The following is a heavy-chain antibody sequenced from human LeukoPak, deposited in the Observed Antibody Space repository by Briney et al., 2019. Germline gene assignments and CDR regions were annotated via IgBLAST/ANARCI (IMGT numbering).Heavy chain of an antibody. Sequence: GGSLRLSCAASGFTFSSYAMSWVRQAPGKGLEWVSAISGSGGSTYYADTVKGRFTISRDNSKNTLYLQMNSLRAEDTAVYYCAKVGLKMASSYYFDYWGQGTLVTVSS. V-gene: IGHV3-23*01. J-gene: IGHJ4*02. CDR3: AKVGLKMASSYYFDY. D-gene: IGHD5-24*01. CDR2: ISGSGGST. CDR1: GFTFSSYA.